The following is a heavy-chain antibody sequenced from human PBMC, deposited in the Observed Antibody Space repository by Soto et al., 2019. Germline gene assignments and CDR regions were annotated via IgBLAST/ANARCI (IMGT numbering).Heavy chain of an antibody. J-gene: IGHJ6*03. CDR2: IKQDGSEK. CDR1: GFTFSSYW. Sequence: GGSLRLSCAASGFTFSSYWMSWVRQAPGKGLEWVANIKQDGSEKYYVDSVKGRFTISRDNAKNSLYLQMNSLRAEDTAVYYCARETGTQRTYYYYYYMDVWGKGTTVTVSS. D-gene: IGHD7-27*01. CDR3: ARETGTQRTYYYYYYMDV. V-gene: IGHV3-7*01.